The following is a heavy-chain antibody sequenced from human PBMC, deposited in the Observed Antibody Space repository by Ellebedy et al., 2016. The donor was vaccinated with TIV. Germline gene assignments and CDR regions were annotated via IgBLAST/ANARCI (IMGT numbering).Heavy chain of an antibody. Sequence: PGGSLRLSCATPAFTFSNYGIHWVRQAPGKGLEWVALISSAGRHRYSADSVKGRFTFSRDYSKNTLYLQMNSLRAEDTAVYYCARDYCGGDCYSFDIWGQGTVVTVSS. CDR1: AFTFSNYG. D-gene: IGHD2-21*02. CDR2: ISSAGRHR. CDR3: ARDYCGGDCYSFDI. V-gene: IGHV3-30*03. J-gene: IGHJ3*02.